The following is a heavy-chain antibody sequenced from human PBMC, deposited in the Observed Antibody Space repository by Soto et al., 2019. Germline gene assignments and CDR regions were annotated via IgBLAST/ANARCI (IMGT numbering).Heavy chain of an antibody. J-gene: IGHJ6*02. V-gene: IGHV4-59*11. CDR1: GGSLSNHY. D-gene: IGHD3-22*01. CDR3: ARGKKDYYDSSGYYYGRPYYYYGMDV. Sequence: SETLSLTCTVSGGSLSNHYWTWIRQSPGKGLEWIGSIYYSVNTNYNPSLDSRVTISVDTSKNQFSLKLSSVTAADTAVYYCARGKKDYYDSSGYYYGRPYYYYGMDVWGQGTTVTVSS. CDR2: IYYSVNT.